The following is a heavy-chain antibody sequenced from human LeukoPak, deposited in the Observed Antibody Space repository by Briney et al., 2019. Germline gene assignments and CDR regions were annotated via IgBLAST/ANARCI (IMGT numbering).Heavy chain of an antibody. CDR1: GDSISPYY. D-gene: IGHD5-18*01. V-gene: IGHV4-59*01. CDR3: ARDKQPGDY. Sequence: SETLSLTCTVSGDSISPYYWGWVRQPPGQGLEWIGYIYYSGSTTYNPSLRSRVTLSVDPSKNQFSLKLSSVTAADTAVYYCARDKQPGDYWGQGTLVTVSS. J-gene: IGHJ4*02. CDR2: IYYSGST.